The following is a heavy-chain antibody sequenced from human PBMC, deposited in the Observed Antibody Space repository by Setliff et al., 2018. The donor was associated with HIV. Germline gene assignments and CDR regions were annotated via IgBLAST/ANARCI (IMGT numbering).Heavy chain of an antibody. V-gene: IGHV4-61*09. D-gene: IGHD3-22*01. CDR1: GGSITTGSYY. Sequence: PSETLSLTCTVSGGSITTGSYYWSWIRQPAGQGLEWIGHISASDSSGSTTYADSVKGRFTISRDNAKNTVYLEMNSLRAEDTAVYYCARVQYYYDTSGYYRGSAFDFWGQGTLVTVSS. J-gene: IGHJ4*02. CDR3: ARVQYYYDTSGYYRGSAFDF. CDR2: ISASDSSGST.